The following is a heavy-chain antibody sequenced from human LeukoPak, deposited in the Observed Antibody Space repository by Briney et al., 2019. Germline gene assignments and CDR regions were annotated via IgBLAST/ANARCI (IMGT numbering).Heavy chain of an antibody. CDR1: GYIFTDYY. Sequence: GASVKVSCKASGYIFTDYYMHWVRQAPGQGLEWMGWISAYNGNTNYAQKLQGRVTMTTDTSTSTAYMELRSLRSDDTAVYYCARDMYYYDSSGYQAPFDYWGQGTLVTVSS. D-gene: IGHD3-22*01. J-gene: IGHJ4*02. CDR3: ARDMYYYDSSGYQAPFDY. CDR2: ISAYNGNT. V-gene: IGHV1-18*04.